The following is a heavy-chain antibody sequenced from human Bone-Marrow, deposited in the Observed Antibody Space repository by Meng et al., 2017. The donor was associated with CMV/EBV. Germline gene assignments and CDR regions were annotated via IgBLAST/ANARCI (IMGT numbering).Heavy chain of an antibody. CDR1: GCSVRSGRYF. CDR3: ARVNSGSFDY. J-gene: IGHJ4*02. V-gene: IGHV4-31*03. D-gene: IGHD1-26*01. Sequence: GSVVGCSVRSGRYFWSWIHQHPGKGLVWVGYIYYSGSTYYHPSLKSRVTISVDTSKDQFSLKLSSVTAADTAVYYCARVNSGSFDYWGQGTLVTVSS. CDR2: IYYSGST.